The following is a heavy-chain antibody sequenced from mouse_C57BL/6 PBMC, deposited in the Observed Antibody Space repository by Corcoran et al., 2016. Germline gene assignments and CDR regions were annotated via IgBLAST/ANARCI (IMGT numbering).Heavy chain of an antibody. CDR3: ARGESGFSY. V-gene: IGHV9-4*01. CDR1: GYTFPAAG. Sequence: QSKLVQSGPELKEPGEADKISCKASGYTFPAAGRQWVEKMPGKGFKWIGWINTHSGEQKYAEDFKGRFDFSLETSARTAYLQISNLKNEDTATYFCARGESGFSYWGQGTLVTVSA. CDR2: INTHSGEQ. J-gene: IGHJ3*01.